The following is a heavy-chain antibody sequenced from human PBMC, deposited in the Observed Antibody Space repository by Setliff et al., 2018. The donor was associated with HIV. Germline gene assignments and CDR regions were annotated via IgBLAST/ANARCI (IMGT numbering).Heavy chain of an antibody. V-gene: IGHV4-4*09. Sequence: SETLSLTCTVSGDSISSYFWSWIRQSPGKGLEWIGYIYTSGSTNYNPSLKSRVTISVGKSKNQFSLKLSSVTAANTAVYYCARDRGSSGWWGDSNKNYMDVWGKGTTVTVSS. J-gene: IGHJ6*03. CDR2: IYTSGST. CDR3: ARDRGSSGWWGDSNKNYMDV. D-gene: IGHD6-19*01. CDR1: GDSISSYF.